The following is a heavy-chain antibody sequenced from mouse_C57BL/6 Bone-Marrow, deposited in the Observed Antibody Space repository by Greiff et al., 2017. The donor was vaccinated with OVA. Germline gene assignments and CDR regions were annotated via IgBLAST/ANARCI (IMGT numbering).Heavy chain of an antibody. Sequence: EVQGVESGGDLVKPGGSLKLSCAASGFTFSSYGMSWVRQTPDKRLEWVATISSGGSYTYYPDSVKGRFTISRDNAKNTLYLQMSSLKSEDTAMYYWSRQGERKYYFDYWGQGTTLTVSS. CDR2: ISSGGSYT. V-gene: IGHV5-6*01. CDR3: SRQGERKYYFDY. CDR1: GFTFSSYG. J-gene: IGHJ2*01.